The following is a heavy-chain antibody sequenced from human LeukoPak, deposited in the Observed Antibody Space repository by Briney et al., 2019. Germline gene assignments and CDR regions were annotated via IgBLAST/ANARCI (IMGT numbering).Heavy chain of an antibody. J-gene: IGHJ4*02. V-gene: IGHV4-34*01. D-gene: IGHD3-10*01. CDR1: DASFSGYY. CDR2: IHPSGSP. CDR3: SRGGDASKAGKY. Sequence: SETLSLTCAIYDASFSGYYWSWIRQPPGKGLEWIGEIHPSGSPSYNPSLESRTIISVDASKNQLSLILNSVTAADTALYFCSRGGDASKAGKYWGQGALVTVSS.